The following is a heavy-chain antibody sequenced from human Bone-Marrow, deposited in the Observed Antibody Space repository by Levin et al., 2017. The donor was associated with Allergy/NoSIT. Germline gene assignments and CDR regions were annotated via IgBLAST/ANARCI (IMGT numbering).Heavy chain of an antibody. CDR2: IHPDDSDT. CDR1: GYSFTNYW. V-gene: IGHV5-51*01. D-gene: IGHD3-22*01. J-gene: IGHJ3*02. Sequence: AGGSLRLSCKGSGYSFTNYWIVWVRQMPGKGLEWMGIIHPDDSDTRYSPSFEGQVTISADKSISIAYLQWSSLKASDTAMYYCARHNSPRTYYYAASGSTTGALEIWGQGTMVTVSS. CDR3: ARHNSPRTYYYAASGSTTGALEI.